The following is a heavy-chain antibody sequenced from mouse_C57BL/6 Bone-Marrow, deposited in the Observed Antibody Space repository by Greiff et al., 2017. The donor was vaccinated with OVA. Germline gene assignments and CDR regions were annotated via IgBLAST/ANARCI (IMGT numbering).Heavy chain of an antibody. D-gene: IGHD4-1*01. Sequence: EVKLMESGPELVKPGASVKMSCKASGYTFTDYNMHWVKQSHGKSLEWIGYINPNNGGTSYNQKFKGKATLTVNKSSSTAYMELRSLTSEDSAVYYCANGSVGYFDYWGQGTTLTVSS. CDR3: ANGSVGYFDY. J-gene: IGHJ2*01. CDR1: GYTFTDYN. CDR2: INPNNGGT. V-gene: IGHV1-22*01.